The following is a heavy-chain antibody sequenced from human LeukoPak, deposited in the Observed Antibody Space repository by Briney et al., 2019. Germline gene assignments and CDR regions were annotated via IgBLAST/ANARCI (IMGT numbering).Heavy chain of an antibody. CDR2: ISSSSSYI. J-gene: IGHJ4*02. CDR3: ASGELRTVTTGFGSDY. D-gene: IGHD4-17*01. CDR1: GFTFSIYS. V-gene: IGHV3-21*01. Sequence: GGSLRLSCAACGFTFSIYSMNWVRQAPGKGLEWVSSISSSSSYIYYADSVKGRFTISRDNAKNSLYLQMNSLRAEDTAVYYCASGELRTVTTGFGSDYWGQGTLVTVSS.